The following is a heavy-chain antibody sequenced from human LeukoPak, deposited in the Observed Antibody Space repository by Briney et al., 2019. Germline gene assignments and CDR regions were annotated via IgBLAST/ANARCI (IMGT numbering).Heavy chain of an antibody. Sequence: SVKVSCKASGGTFSTYAISWVRQASGQGLEWMGRIIPILAIANYAQKFQGRVTITADKSTSTAYMELSSLRSEDTAVYYCARDRETMTTTGGIDYWGQGTLVTVSS. CDR1: GGTFSTYA. CDR2: IIPILAIA. D-gene: IGHD4-17*01. V-gene: IGHV1-69*04. CDR3: ARDRETMTTTGGIDY. J-gene: IGHJ4*02.